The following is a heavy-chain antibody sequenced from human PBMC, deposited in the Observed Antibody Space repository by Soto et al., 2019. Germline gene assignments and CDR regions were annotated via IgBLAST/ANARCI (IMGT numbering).Heavy chain of an antibody. CDR2: ISSSSSTI. CDR3: ARDPEHIVVVTAITPAFDI. CDR1: GFTFSSYS. Sequence: GGSLRLSCAASGFTFSSYSMNWVRQAPGKGLEWVSYISSSSSTIYYADSVKGRFTISRDNAKNSLYLQMNSLRDEDTAVYYCARDPEHIVVVTAITPAFDIWGQGTMVTVSS. D-gene: IGHD2-21*02. V-gene: IGHV3-48*02. J-gene: IGHJ3*02.